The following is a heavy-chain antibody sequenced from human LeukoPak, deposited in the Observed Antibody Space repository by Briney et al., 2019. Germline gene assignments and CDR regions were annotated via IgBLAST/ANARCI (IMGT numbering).Heavy chain of an antibody. D-gene: IGHD1-26*01. V-gene: IGHV1-8*01. CDR3: ARVQGADAFDI. Sequence: VASVKVSCKASGYTFTSSDFNWVRQATGQGLEWMGWMNPNSGNTDYAQKLQGRVTMTTDTSTSTAYMELRSLRSDDTAVYYCARVQGADAFDIWGQGTMVTVSS. J-gene: IGHJ3*02. CDR1: GYTFTSSD. CDR2: MNPNSGNT.